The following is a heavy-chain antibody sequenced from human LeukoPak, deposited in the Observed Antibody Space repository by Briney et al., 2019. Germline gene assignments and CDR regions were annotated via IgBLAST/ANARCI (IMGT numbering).Heavy chain of an antibody. D-gene: IGHD2-15*01. Sequence: KPSQTLSLTCTVSGDSMSSGSYYWSWIRQPAGRGLEWIGRIYNGGSTNYNPSLKSRVTISLDTSKNQFPLKLTSVTAADTAVYYCARGPHCSGGSCYSVSDYWGQGTLVTVSS. J-gene: IGHJ4*02. CDR3: ARGPHCSGGSCYSVSDY. CDR1: GDSMSSGSYY. V-gene: IGHV4-61*02. CDR2: IYNGGST.